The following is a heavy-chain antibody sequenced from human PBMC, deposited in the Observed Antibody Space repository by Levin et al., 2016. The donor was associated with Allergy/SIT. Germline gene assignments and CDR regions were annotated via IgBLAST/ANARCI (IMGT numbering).Heavy chain of an antibody. CDR2: INPSGDST. V-gene: IGHV1-46*03. CDR1: GYTFTNYY. Sequence: ASVKVSCKASGYTFTNYYMHWVRQAPGQGLEWMGIINPSGDSTTYAQKFQGRVTMTSDTSTSTVYMELSSLISEDTAVYYCAREAGIQIGYFSYWGQGTQVTVSS. J-gene: IGHJ4*02. CDR3: AREAGIQIGYFSY. D-gene: IGHD3-22*01.